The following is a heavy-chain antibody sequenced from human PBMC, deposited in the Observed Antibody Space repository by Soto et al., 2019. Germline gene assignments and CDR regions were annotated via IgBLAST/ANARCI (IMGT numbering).Heavy chain of an antibody. Sequence: QVQLVQSGAEVKKPGSSVKVSCKASGGTFSSYTISWVRQAPGQGLEWMGRIIPILGIAHYAQKFQGRVTITADKSTRTAYMELSCLRSEDTAVYYCARALWYYYDSSGYYYFDYWGQGTLVTVSS. CDR1: GGTFSSYT. J-gene: IGHJ4*02. CDR2: IIPILGIA. D-gene: IGHD3-22*01. V-gene: IGHV1-69*02. CDR3: ARALWYYYDSSGYYYFDY.